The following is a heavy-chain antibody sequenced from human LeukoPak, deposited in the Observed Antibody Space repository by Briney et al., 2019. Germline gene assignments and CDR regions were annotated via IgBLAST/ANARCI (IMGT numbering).Heavy chain of an antibody. CDR1: GYTFSSYG. CDR2: ISAYNGNT. V-gene: IGHV1-18*01. CDR3: ARSPHILVVPTAFPS. Sequence: ASVKVSCKASGYTFSSYGISWVRQAPGQGLEWMGWISAYNGNTNYAHKFQGRVTMTTDTSTTTAYMELRSLRSDDTAVYYCARSPHILVVPTAFPSWGQGTLVTVSS. J-gene: IGHJ4*02. D-gene: IGHD2-2*01.